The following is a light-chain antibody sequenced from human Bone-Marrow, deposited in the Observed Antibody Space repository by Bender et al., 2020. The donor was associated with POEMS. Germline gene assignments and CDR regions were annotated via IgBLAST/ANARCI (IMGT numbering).Light chain of an antibody. J-gene: IGLJ2*01. Sequence: SYELTQPPSVSVSPGQTARITCSEDLLPKQYAYWYQQKPDQAPILVIYQDKKRPSGIPERFSGSSSGTTATLTIGGVQATDEADYYCQSADSSGTYWIFGGGTKLTVL. CDR1: LLPKQY. V-gene: IGLV3-25*03. CDR3: QSADSSGTYWI. CDR2: QDK.